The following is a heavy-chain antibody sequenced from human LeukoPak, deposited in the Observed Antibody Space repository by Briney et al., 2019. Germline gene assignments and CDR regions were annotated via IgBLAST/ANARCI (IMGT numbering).Heavy chain of an antibody. CDR2: INSEGSGK. J-gene: IGHJ6*02. CDR1: GFTFSDFW. CDR3: AREPSTLIGYYYGMDV. V-gene: IGHV3-7*01. Sequence: GGSLRLSCAASGFTFSDFWMSWVRQAPGKGPEWVANINSEGSGKYYVDSVKGRFTISRDNAKDSLYLQMNSLRVEDTAVYYCAREPSTLIGYYYGMDVWGQGTTVTVSS. D-gene: IGHD2-8*01.